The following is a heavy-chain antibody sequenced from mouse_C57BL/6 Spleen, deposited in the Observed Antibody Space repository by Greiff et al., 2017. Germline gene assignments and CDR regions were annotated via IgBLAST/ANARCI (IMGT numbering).Heavy chain of an antibody. Sequence: QVQLQQPGAELVKPGASVKLSCKASGYTFTSYWMHWVKQRPGQGLEWIGMIHPNSGSTNYNEKFKSKATLTVDKSSSTAYMQLSSLTSEDSAVYYCARSIYDGYWYFDVWGTGTTVTVSS. CDR3: ARSIYDGYWYFDV. CDR2: IHPNSGST. J-gene: IGHJ1*03. D-gene: IGHD2-3*01. V-gene: IGHV1-64*01. CDR1: GYTFTSYW.